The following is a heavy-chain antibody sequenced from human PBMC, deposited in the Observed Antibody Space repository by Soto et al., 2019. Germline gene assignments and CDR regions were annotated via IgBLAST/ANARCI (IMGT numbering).Heavy chain of an antibody. Sequence: GSLRLSCAASGFTFSSYWMHWVRQAPGKGLVWVSRINSDGSRTTYADSVKGRFTISRDNAKNMLHLQMSSLRAEDTAVYYCARALTYYYDIDYWGQGTLVTVSS. CDR3: ARALTYYYDIDY. V-gene: IGHV3-74*01. CDR2: INSDGSRT. CDR1: GFTFSSYW. D-gene: IGHD3-22*01. J-gene: IGHJ4*02.